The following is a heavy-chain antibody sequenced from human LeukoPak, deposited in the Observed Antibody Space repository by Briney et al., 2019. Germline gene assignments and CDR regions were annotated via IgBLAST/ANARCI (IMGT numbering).Heavy chain of an antibody. CDR1: GFTFSDYY. Sequence: GGSLRLSCAASGFTFSDYYMSWVRQAPGKGLEWVSVIYSGGSTYYADSVKGRFTISRDNSKNTLYLQMNSLRAEDTAVYYCARDTEVTWSFDYWGQGTLVTVSS. D-gene: IGHD5-18*01. J-gene: IGHJ4*02. CDR2: IYSGGST. V-gene: IGHV3-53*01. CDR3: ARDTEVTWSFDY.